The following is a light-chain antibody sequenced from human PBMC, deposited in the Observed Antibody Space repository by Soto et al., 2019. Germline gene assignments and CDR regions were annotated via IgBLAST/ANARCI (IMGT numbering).Light chain of an antibody. CDR2: DAS. CDR3: QQRSNWPLT. J-gene: IGKJ4*01. Sequence: ETVLTQSPATLSLSPGERATLSCRASQSVSSYLAWYQQKPGQAPRLLIYDASNRATGIPARFSGSGSGTDFNLTISRLETADFAVYECQQRSNWPLTFGGGTKVDIK. V-gene: IGKV3-11*01. CDR1: QSVSSY.